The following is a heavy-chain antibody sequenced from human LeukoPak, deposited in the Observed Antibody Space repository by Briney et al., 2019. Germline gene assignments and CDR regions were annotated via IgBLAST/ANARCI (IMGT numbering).Heavy chain of an antibody. CDR2: IYYSGST. D-gene: IGHD6-13*01. CDR1: GGSISSGGYY. CDR3: ARETVADSSSWQSADY. J-gene: IGHJ4*02. V-gene: IGHV4-31*03. Sequence: SQTPSLTCTVSGGSISSGGYYWSWIRQHPGKGLEWIGYIYYSGSTYYNPSLKSRVTISVDTSKNQFSLKLSSVTAADTAVYYCARETVADSSSWQSADYWGQGTLVTVSS.